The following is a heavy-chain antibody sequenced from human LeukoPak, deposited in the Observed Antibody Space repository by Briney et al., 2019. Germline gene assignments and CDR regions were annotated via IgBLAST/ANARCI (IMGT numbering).Heavy chain of an antibody. J-gene: IGHJ6*03. CDR2: INPNRGGT. CDR1: GYSFAGYY. Sequence: ASVKVSCKASGYSFAGYYTHWVRQAPGQGLEWVGWINPNRGGTKYAQKFQGRVTMTRDTSISTVYMELSRLRSDDTAVYYCARDGSGSYYYYMDVWGKGTTVTVSS. V-gene: IGHV1-2*02. CDR3: ARDGSGSYYYYMDV. D-gene: IGHD1-26*01.